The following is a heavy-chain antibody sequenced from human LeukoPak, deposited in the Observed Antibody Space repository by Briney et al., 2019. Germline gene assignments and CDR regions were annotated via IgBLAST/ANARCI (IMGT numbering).Heavy chain of an antibody. J-gene: IGHJ4*02. CDR1: GLTFSDYY. CDR3: ARHYYGSGSYEDY. CDR2: ISSSGNTI. V-gene: IGHV3-11*04. D-gene: IGHD3-10*01. Sequence: AGSLTLSCAAYGLTFSDYYMTWIRQAPGKGLEWVAYISSSGNTIYYADSVKGRFTISRDNAKNSLYLQMNSLRAENTAVYYCARHYYGSGSYEDYWGQGNLVTVSS.